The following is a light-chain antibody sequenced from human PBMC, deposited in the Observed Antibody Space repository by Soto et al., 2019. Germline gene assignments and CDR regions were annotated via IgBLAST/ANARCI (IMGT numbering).Light chain of an antibody. CDR1: QSVSSN. Sequence: EIVMTQSPATLSVSPGERATLSCRASQSVSSNLAWYQQKRGQAPRLLIYGASTRATGIPARFSGSGSGTEFTLTISSLQSEDFAVYYCQQTYSSPQTFGQGTKLEIK. CDR3: QQTYSSPQT. CDR2: GAS. V-gene: IGKV3-15*01. J-gene: IGKJ2*01.